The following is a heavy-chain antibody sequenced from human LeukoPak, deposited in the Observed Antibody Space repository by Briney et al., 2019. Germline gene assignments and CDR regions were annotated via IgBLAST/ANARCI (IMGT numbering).Heavy chain of an antibody. V-gene: IGHV1-46*01. J-gene: IGHJ4*02. D-gene: IGHD3-3*01. CDR1: GYTFTSYY. Sequence: ASVKVSCKASGYTFTSYYMHWVRQAPGQGLEWTGIINPSGGSTSYAQKFQGRVTMTRDTSTSTVYMELSSLRSEDTAVYYCARGTSVVLRFLEWLSTSGAFDYWGQGTLVTVSS. CDR2: INPSGGST. CDR3: ARGTSVVLRFLEWLSTSGAFDY.